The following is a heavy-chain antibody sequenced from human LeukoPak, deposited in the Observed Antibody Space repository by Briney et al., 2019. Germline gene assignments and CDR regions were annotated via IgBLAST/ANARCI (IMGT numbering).Heavy chain of an antibody. D-gene: IGHD1-26*01. J-gene: IGHJ4*02. CDR1: GFTFSDYY. CDR2: ISSSGSTI. CDR3: AREGEVGATLFDY. Sequence: GGSLRLSCAAPGFTFSDYYMSWIRQAPGKGLEWVSYISSSGSTIYYADSVKGRFTISRDNAKNSLYLQMNSLRAEDTAVYYCAREGEVGATLFDYWGQGTLVTVSS. V-gene: IGHV3-11*01.